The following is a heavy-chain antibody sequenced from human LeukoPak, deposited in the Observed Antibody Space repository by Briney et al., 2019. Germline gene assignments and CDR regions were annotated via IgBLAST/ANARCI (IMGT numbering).Heavy chain of an antibody. CDR1: GFTVSSNS. CDR3: AKGSGYEAQYYYMDV. D-gene: IGHD5-12*01. CDR2: IYSDNT. Sequence: PGGSLRLSCTVSGFTVSSNSMSWVRQAPGKGLEWVSFIYSDNTHYSDSVKGRFTIPRDNSKNTLYLQMNSLRAEDTAVYYCAKGSGYEAQYYYMDVWGKGTTVTISS. J-gene: IGHJ6*03. V-gene: IGHV3-53*01.